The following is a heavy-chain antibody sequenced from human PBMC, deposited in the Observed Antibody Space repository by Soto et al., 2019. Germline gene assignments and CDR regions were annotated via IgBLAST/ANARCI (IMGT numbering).Heavy chain of an antibody. Sequence: SETLSLTCTVSGGSISSSSYYWGWIRQPPGKGLEWIGSIYYSGSTYYNPSLKSRVTISVDTSKNQFPLKLSSVTAADTAVYYCARRGYCSGGSCYPKYYYYYGMDVWGQGTTVTVSS. CDR1: GGSISSSSYY. D-gene: IGHD2-15*01. V-gene: IGHV4-39*01. J-gene: IGHJ6*02. CDR2: IYYSGST. CDR3: ARRGYCSGGSCYPKYYYYYGMDV.